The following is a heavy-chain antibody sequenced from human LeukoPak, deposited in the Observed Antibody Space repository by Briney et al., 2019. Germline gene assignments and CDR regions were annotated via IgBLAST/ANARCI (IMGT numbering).Heavy chain of an antibody. CDR2: ISAYNGNT. CDR3: ARVKAYCTSTSCFDY. J-gene: IGHJ4*02. D-gene: IGHD2-2*01. Sequence: GASVTVSCKASGYTFTSYGISWVRQAPGQGLEWMGWISAYNGNTDYAQKFQGRVTMTTDTSTSTAYMELRSLRSDDTAVYYCARVKAYCTSTSCFDYWGQGTLVTVSS. V-gene: IGHV1-18*01. CDR1: GYTFTSYG.